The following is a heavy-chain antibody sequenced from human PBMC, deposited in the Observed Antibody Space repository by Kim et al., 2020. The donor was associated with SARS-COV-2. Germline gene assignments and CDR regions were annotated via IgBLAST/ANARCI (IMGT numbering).Heavy chain of an antibody. V-gene: IGHV3-23*01. CDR3: AKGHDIDHQIDY. CDR2: ISTSGGST. J-gene: IGHJ4*02. D-gene: IGHD1-1*01. Sequence: GGSLRLSCAASGFTFSSYAMNWVRQAPGKGLEWVSTISTSGGSTHFADSVKGRFTISRDNSKNTLYLQMNGVRAEDTAVYYCAKGHDIDHQIDYWGQGTLVTVSS. CDR1: GFTFSSYA.